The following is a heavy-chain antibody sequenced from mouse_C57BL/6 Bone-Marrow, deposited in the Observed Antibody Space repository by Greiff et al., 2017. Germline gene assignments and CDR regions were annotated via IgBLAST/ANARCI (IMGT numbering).Heavy chain of an antibody. V-gene: IGHV14-4*01. CDR2: IDPEDGDT. CDR1: GFNIKDDY. Sequence: EVKLLESGAELVRPGASVKLSCTASGFNIKDDYMHWVKQRPEQGLEWIGWIDPEDGDTEYASKFQGKATITADTSSNTAYLQLSSLTSEDTAAYYCTTGTETGFDYWGQGTTLTVSS. J-gene: IGHJ2*01. D-gene: IGHD4-1*01. CDR3: TTGTETGFDY.